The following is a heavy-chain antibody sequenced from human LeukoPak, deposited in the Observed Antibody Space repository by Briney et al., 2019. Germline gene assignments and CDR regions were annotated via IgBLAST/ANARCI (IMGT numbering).Heavy chain of an antibody. CDR3: ARSAQTKREGYCSSTSCVTVGYFQH. CDR2: ISSSSSTI. Sequence: PGGSLRLSCAASGLTFSSYSMNWVRQAPGKGLEWVSYISSSSSTIYYADSVKGRFTISRDNAKNSLYLQMNSLRAEDTAVYYCARSAQTKREGYCSSTSCVTVGYFQHWGQGTLVTVSS. V-gene: IGHV3-48*04. J-gene: IGHJ1*01. D-gene: IGHD2-2*01. CDR1: GLTFSSYS.